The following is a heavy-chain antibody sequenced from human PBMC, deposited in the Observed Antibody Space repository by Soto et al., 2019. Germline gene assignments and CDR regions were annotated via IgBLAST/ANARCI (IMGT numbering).Heavy chain of an antibody. V-gene: IGHV3-7*03. CDR2: INQGGSET. CDR3: VIIRIVAGNDV. CDR1: GFSLSNHW. J-gene: IGHJ6*02. D-gene: IGHD6-19*01. Sequence: EAQLVESGGGSVQPGGPLRLSCAASGFSLSNHWMTWVRQAPGEGLEWVANINQGGSETYHVDFVKGRFTISRDNAKNSVYLQMNSLRDEHTAVYYCVIIRIVAGNDVWGHGTTVTVSS.